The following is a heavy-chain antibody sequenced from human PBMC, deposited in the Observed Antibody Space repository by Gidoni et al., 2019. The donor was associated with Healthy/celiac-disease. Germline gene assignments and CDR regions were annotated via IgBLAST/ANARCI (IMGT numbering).Heavy chain of an antibody. CDR1: GYSFPSYW. CDR2: IYPGDSDT. V-gene: IGHV5-51*01. J-gene: IGHJ6*02. Sequence: EVQLVQSGAEVKKPGESLKISCTGSGYSFPSYWIGWVRQMPGKGLEWMGIIYPGDSDTRYSPSFQGQVTISADKSISTAYLQWSSLKASDTAMYYCARHHCSSTSCSWSGMDVWGQGTTVTVSS. CDR3: ARHHCSSTSCSWSGMDV. D-gene: IGHD2-2*01.